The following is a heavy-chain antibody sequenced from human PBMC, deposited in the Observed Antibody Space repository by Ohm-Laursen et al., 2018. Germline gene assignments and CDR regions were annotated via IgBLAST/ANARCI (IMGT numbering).Heavy chain of an antibody. J-gene: IGHJ4*02. CDR3: ARTSSGWSSPDY. CDR1: GFTFSDYY. Sequence: GSLRLSCTASGFTFSDYYMSWIRQAPGKGLEWVSYISSSGSTIYYADSVKGRFTISRDNAKNSLYLQMNSLRAEDTAVYYCARTSSGWSSPDYWGQGTLVTVSS. V-gene: IGHV3-11*01. D-gene: IGHD6-19*01. CDR2: ISSSGSTI.